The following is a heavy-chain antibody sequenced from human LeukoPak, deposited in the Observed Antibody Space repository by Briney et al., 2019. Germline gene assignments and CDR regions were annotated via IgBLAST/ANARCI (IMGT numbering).Heavy chain of an antibody. J-gene: IGHJ5*02. V-gene: IGHV4-59*01. Sequence: SETLSLTCTVSGDSIRNYYWSWVRQPPGKGLEWIGYRYYSGSTNCNPSLKSRGTISVDTSKNQFSLKLSSVTAADTAVYYCARGAVAGKMSWFDPWGQGTLVTVSS. CDR2: RYYSGST. CDR1: GDSIRNYY. D-gene: IGHD6-19*01. CDR3: ARGAVAGKMSWFDP.